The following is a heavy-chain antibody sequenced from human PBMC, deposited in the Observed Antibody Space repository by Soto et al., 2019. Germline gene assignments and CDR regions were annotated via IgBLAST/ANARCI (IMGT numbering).Heavy chain of an antibody. J-gene: IGHJ3*02. D-gene: IGHD2-21*01. CDR3: ARGNDWKSSTFDI. CDR2: VYYSGTT. CDR1: GGSLIDDY. Sequence: QVQLQESGPGLVKPLETVSLTCTVSGGSLIDDYWNWIRQPPGKGLEWIGYVYYSGTTNYNPSLKSLVTHSVDRSKNQYSLKLSSVTAADPVVYYCARGNDWKSSTFDIWGHGKMVSVSS. V-gene: IGHV4-59*01.